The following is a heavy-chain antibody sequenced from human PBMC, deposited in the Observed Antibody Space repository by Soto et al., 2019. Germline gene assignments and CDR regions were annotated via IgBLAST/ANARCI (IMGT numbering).Heavy chain of an antibody. CDR1: GFTFRNYG. J-gene: IGHJ4*02. CDR3: AKEMIASTVADFFDY. Sequence: EVQLLESGGGLIQPGGSLRLSCEASGFTFRNYGMTWVRLAPGKGLEWVSTISGSGGRTFYADPVKGRFTISRDNSKNTLYLQMKSLRAEDTAVYYCAKEMIASTVADFFDYWGQGTLVNVSS. V-gene: IGHV3-23*01. D-gene: IGHD6-19*01. CDR2: ISGSGGRT.